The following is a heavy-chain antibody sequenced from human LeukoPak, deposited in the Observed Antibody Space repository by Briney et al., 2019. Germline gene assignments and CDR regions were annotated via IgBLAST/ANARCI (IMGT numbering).Heavy chain of an antibody. Sequence: SETLSLTCSVSGGSISSSSYYWGWIRQPPGKGLEWIGSINYSGNTYYNPSLKSRVSISVDTSKNQFPLKLGSVTAADTALYYCARWYYYDSSGDYPYYFDYWGQGTLVTVSS. CDR1: GGSISSSSYY. D-gene: IGHD3-22*01. J-gene: IGHJ4*02. CDR2: INYSGNT. CDR3: ARWYYYDSSGDYPYYFDY. V-gene: IGHV4-39*06.